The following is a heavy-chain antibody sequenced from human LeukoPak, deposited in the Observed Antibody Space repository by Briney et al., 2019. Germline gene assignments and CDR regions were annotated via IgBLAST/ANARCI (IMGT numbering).Heavy chain of an antibody. J-gene: IGHJ6*02. V-gene: IGHV4-61*08. CDR3: ARDGDTYGYYYYGLDV. CDR2: IYYSGST. Sequence: SETLSLTCTVSGGSISSGGYYWSWIRQHPGKGLEWIGYIYYSGSTNYNPSLKSRVTISVDTSKNQFSLKLTSVTAADTAVYYCARDGDTYGYYYYGLDVWGQGTTVTVSS. D-gene: IGHD5-18*01. CDR1: GGSISSGGYY.